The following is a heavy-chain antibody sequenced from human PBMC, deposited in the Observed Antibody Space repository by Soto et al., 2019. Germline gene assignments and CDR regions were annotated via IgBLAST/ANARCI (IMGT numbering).Heavy chain of an antibody. CDR2: IYPSDSDT. V-gene: IGHV5-51*01. CDR1: GYSFTTNW. CDR3: ARVYGARFDY. Sequence: PGESLKISCKGSGYSFTTNWIGWVRQMPGKGLEWMVIIYPSDSDTRYSPSFQGQVTISADKSISTAYLQWSSLKASDTAMYYCARVYGARFDYWGQGSRVTVSS. J-gene: IGHJ4*02. D-gene: IGHD4-17*01.